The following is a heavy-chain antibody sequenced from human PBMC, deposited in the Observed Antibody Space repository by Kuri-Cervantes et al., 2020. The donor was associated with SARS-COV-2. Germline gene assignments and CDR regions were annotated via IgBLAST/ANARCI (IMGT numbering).Heavy chain of an antibody. D-gene: IGHD6-19*01. V-gene: IGHV4-38-2*02. CDR1: GYSISSGYY. CDR2: IYHSGST. CDR3: ARDEASRRVAGYYYYYGMGV. Sequence: SETLSLTCAVSGYSISSGYYWGWIRQPPGKGLEWIGSIYHSGSTYYNPSLKSRVTISVDTSKNQFSLKLSSVTAADTAVYYCARDEASRRVAGYYYYYGMGVWGQGTTVTVSS. J-gene: IGHJ6*02.